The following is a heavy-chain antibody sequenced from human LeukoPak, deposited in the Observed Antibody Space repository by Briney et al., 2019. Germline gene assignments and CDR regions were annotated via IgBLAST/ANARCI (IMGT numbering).Heavy chain of an antibody. CDR2: TYYRSKWYS. J-gene: IGHJ4*02. CDR1: GDSVSSNSAA. Sequence: SQTLSLTCAISGDSVSSNSAAWNWIRQSLTRGLEWLGRTYYRSKWYSDYAVSVKGRIAINPDTSKNQFSLQLNSVTPEDTAVYYCVRNGGPFDYWGRGTLVTVSS. CDR3: VRNGGPFDY. V-gene: IGHV6-1*01. D-gene: IGHD4-23*01.